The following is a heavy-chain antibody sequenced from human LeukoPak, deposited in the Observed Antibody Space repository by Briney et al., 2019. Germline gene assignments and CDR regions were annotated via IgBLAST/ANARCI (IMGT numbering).Heavy chain of an antibody. CDR1: GGSISSYY. CDR3: ARGESSASNWFDP. Sequence: SETLSLTCTVSGGSISSYYWNWLRQPPGRGLEWIGYIYYSGSTNYNPSLKSRVTISVDASKNQFSLKVSSVTAADTAVYYCARGESSASNWFDPWGQGTLVTVSS. CDR2: IYYSGST. J-gene: IGHJ5*02. V-gene: IGHV4-59*01. D-gene: IGHD3-22*01.